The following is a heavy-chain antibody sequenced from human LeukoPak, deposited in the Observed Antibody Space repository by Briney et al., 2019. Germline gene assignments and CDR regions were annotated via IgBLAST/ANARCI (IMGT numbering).Heavy chain of an antibody. CDR3: ARDLVIAAAFGWFDP. CDR2: IYYSGSA. CDR1: GGSISSYY. J-gene: IGHJ5*02. Sequence: PSETLSLTCTVSGGSISSYYWSWIRQPPGKGLEWIGYIYYSGSANYNPSLKSRDTISVDTSKNQFSLKLSSVTAADTAVYFCARDLVIAAAFGWFDPWGQGTLVTVSS. D-gene: IGHD6-13*01. V-gene: IGHV4-59*01.